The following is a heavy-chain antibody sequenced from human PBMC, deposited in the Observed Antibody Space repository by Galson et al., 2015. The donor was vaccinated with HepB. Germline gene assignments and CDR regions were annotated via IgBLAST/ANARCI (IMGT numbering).Heavy chain of an antibody. V-gene: IGHV3-30*04. CDR2: TSYDASNK. CDR3: ARDGSGWLAPQVALYYFDY. D-gene: IGHD6-19*01. CDR1: GFSFGIYA. J-gene: IGHJ4*02. Sequence: SLRLSCAASGFSFGIYAMHWVRQAPGRGLEWLAVTSYDASNKYYADSVKGRFTISRDNSKNTLYLQMNSLRAEDTAVYYCARDGSGWLAPQVALYYFDYWGQGTLVTVSS.